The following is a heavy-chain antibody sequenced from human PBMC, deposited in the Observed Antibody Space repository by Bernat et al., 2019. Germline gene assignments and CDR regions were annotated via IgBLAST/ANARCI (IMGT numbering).Heavy chain of an antibody. J-gene: IGHJ6*02. V-gene: IGHV3-20*04. CDR3: ARDPEVAGTVRDCYYGMDV. CDR2: INWNGGST. CDR1: GFTFDDYG. Sequence: EVQLVESGGGVVRPGGSLRLSCAASGFTFDDYGMSWVRQAPGKGLEWVSGINWNGGSTGYADSVKGRFTISRDNAKNSLYLQMNSLRAEDTALHYCARDPEVAGTVRDCYYGMDVWGQGTTVTVSS. D-gene: IGHD6-19*01.